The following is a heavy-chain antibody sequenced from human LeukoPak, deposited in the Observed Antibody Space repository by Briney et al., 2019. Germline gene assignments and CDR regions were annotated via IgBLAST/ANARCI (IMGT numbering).Heavy chain of an antibody. CDR2: INPNSGGT. D-gene: IGHD1-26*01. Sequence: GASVTVSCKASDYTFTDYYMHWVRQAPGQGLEWMGWINPNSGGTKYAQKFQGRVTMTRDPSISTAYMELSRLRFDDTAVYYCARDAWLVGATNLYYFDHWGQGTPVTVSS. CDR3: ARDAWLVGATNLYYFDH. V-gene: IGHV1-2*02. CDR1: DYTFTDYY. J-gene: IGHJ4*02.